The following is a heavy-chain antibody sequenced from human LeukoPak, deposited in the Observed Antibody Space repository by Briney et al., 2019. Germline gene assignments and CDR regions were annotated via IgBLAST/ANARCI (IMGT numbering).Heavy chain of an antibody. D-gene: IGHD1-26*01. V-gene: IGHV4-34*01. Sequence: NPSETLSLTCAVYGGSFSNYYCTCIRQAPGKGLEWIGEIHPSGSTNYNPSLLSRVTLSLDASKNQCSLRLTAVTAADTAVYFCARGLDTYKSGVDWGQGTLVTVSS. CDR2: IHPSGST. J-gene: IGHJ4*02. CDR1: GGSFSNYY. CDR3: ARGLDTYKSGVD.